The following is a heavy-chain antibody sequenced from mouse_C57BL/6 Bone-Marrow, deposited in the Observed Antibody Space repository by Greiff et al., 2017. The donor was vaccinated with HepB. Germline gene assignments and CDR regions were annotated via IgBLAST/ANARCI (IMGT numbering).Heavy chain of an antibody. D-gene: IGHD1-1*01. V-gene: IGHV1-42*01. Sequence: VQLQQSGPELVKPGASVKISCKASGYSFTGYYMNWVKQSPEKSLEWIGGINPSTGGTTYNQKFKAKATLTVDKSSSTAYMQLKSLTSEDSAVYYCARGGSSYVSYFDYWGQGTTLTVSS. CDR3: ARGGSSYVSYFDY. CDR2: INPSTGGT. J-gene: IGHJ2*01. CDR1: GYSFTGYY.